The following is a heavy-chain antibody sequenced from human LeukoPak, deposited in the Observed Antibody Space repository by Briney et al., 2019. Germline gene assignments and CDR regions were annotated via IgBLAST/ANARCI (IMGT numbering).Heavy chain of an antibody. V-gene: IGHV1-2*06. CDR3: ASKIAAAYDAFDI. D-gene: IGHD6-13*01. J-gene: IGHJ3*02. Sequence: ASVKVSCKASGYTFTGYYMHWVRQAPGQGLEWVGRIYPNSGGTNYAQKFQGRVTMTRDTSISTAYMELSRLRPDDTAVYYCASKIAAAYDAFDIWGQGTMVTVSS. CDR2: IYPNSGGT. CDR1: GYTFTGYY.